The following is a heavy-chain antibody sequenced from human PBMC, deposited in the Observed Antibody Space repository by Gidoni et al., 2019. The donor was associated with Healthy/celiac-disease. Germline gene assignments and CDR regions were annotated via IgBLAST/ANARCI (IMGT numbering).Heavy chain of an antibody. CDR1: GFTVSSTY. D-gene: IGHD4-17*01. V-gene: IGHV3-53*01. Sequence: EVQLVESGGGLLRPGGSLRLPCADCGFTVSSTYMSWVPQAPGKWRELVSVIYSCGSTYHADSVKGRFTISRDNSKNTLYLQMNSLRAEDTAVYYCARSMTTVTTFFDYWGQGTLVTVSS. J-gene: IGHJ4*02. CDR2: IYSCGST. CDR3: ARSMTTVTTFFDY.